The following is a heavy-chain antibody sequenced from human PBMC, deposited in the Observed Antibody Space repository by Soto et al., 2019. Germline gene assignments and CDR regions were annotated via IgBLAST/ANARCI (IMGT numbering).Heavy chain of an antibody. D-gene: IGHD5-12*01. CDR1: GYSFATNW. CDR2: IYPSDSDT. J-gene: IGHJ4*02. V-gene: IGHV5-51*01. Sequence: EXSLKISCKGSGYSFATNWIGWVRQMPGKGLEWMGVIYPSDSDTRYSPSFQGQVTISADKSISTAYLQWSSLKASDTAMYYCARVLYSGYEFGYWGQGTLVTVSS. CDR3: ARVLYSGYEFGY.